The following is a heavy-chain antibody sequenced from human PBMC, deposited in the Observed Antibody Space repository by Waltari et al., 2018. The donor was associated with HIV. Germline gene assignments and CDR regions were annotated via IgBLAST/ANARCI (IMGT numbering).Heavy chain of an antibody. CDR3: ARKYDSDAFDI. CDR1: DGSVSSGRHY. D-gene: IGHD3-16*01. V-gene: IGHV4-61*01. CDR2: IYYMGRT. Sequence: QVQLQESGPGLVKPSETLSLTCTVSDGSVSSGRHYWSWILQPPGKGLGWIGYIYYMGRTNYSPSLKSRVTISVDTSKNQFSLKLSSVTAADTAVYYCARKYDSDAFDIWGQGTMVTVSS. J-gene: IGHJ3*02.